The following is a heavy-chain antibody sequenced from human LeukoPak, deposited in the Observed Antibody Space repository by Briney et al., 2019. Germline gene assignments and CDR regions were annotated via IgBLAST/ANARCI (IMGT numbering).Heavy chain of an antibody. CDR1: KFTFSNYG. D-gene: IGHD3-10*01. CDR2: VSSDGGTK. CDR3: AKEYDSGGYGANFDY. V-gene: IGHV3-30*18. J-gene: IGHJ4*02. Sequence: PGRSLRLSCTASKFTFSNYGMQWVRQAPGKGLERVAVVSSDGGTKYYADSVKGRFTISRDNSKNTMYLQMNSLRAEDTAVYYCAKEYDSGGYGANFDYWGQGTLVTVSS.